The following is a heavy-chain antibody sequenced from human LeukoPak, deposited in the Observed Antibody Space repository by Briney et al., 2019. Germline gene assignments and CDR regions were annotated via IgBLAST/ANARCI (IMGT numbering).Heavy chain of an antibody. CDR3: AKHDYYDSSSLDY. J-gene: IGHJ4*02. CDR1: GGTFSSYA. D-gene: IGHD3-22*01. CDR2: IIPILGIA. Sequence: ASVKVSCKASGGTFSSYAISWVRPAPGQGLEWMGRIIPILGIANYAQKFQGRVTITADKSTSTAYMELSSLRSEDTAVYYCAKHDYYDSSSLDYWGQGTLVTVSS. V-gene: IGHV1-69*04.